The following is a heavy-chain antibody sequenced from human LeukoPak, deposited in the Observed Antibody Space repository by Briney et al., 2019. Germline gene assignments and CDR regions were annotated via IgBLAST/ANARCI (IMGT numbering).Heavy chain of an antibody. CDR2: IYHSGST. CDR1: GGSISSGGYS. V-gene: IGHV4-30-2*01. D-gene: IGHD3-22*01. Sequence: PSETLSLTCAVSGGSISSGGYSWSWIRQPPGKGLEWIGYIYHSGSTYYNPSLKSRVTISVDTSKNQFSLKLSSVTAADTAVYYCARALDYYDSSEKGAFDIWGQGTMVTVSS. J-gene: IGHJ3*02. CDR3: ARALDYYDSSEKGAFDI.